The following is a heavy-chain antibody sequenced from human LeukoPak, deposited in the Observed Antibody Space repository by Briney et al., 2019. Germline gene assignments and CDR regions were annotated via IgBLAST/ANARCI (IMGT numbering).Heavy chain of an antibody. D-gene: IGHD3-22*01. J-gene: IGHJ4*02. CDR3: ASLAMIVVGTAPVY. Sequence: SETLSLTCTVSGGSISSSSYYWGWIRQPPGKGLEWIGSIYYSGRTYYNPSLKSRVTISVDTSKHQFSLKLSSVTAADTAVYYCASLAMIVVGTAPVYWGQGTLVTVCS. V-gene: IGHV4-39*01. CDR1: GGSISSSSYY. CDR2: IYYSGRT.